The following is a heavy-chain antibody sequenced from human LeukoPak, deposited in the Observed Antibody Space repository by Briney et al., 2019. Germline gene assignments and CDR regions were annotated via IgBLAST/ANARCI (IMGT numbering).Heavy chain of an antibody. CDR2: ISWNGDSI. Sequence: GGSLRLSCAVSGFTFDDHAMHWVRQAPGKGLEWVSGISWNGDSIGYADSVKGRFTISRDSAKNSLYLQMNSLRAEDTAVYYCARGAYYYDSSGYYLFDYWGQGTLVTVSS. D-gene: IGHD3-22*01. J-gene: IGHJ4*02. V-gene: IGHV3-9*01. CDR3: ARGAYYYDSSGYYLFDY. CDR1: GFTFDDHA.